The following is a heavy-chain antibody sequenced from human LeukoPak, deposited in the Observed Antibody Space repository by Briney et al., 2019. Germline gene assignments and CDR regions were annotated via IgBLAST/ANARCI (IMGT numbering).Heavy chain of an antibody. CDR1: GGSISSGGYS. CDR2: IYHSGST. Sequence: SETLSLTCAVSGGSISSGGYSWSWIRQPPGKGLEWIVYIYHSGSTYYNPSRKSRVTISVNRSKNQFSLKLSSVPAADTAVYYCASGPIRYCSGGSCYPDAFDIWGQGTMVTVSS. CDR3: ASGPIRYCSGGSCYPDAFDI. D-gene: IGHD2-15*01. V-gene: IGHV4-30-2*01. J-gene: IGHJ3*02.